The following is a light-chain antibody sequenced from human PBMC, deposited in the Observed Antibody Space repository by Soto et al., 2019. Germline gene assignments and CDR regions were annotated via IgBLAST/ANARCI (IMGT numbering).Light chain of an antibody. CDR2: GAS. CDR3: QQYGSSLENT. Sequence: EIVLTQSPGTLSLSPGERATLSCRASQSVSSSYLAWYQQTPGQAPRLLIYGASTRATDIPARFSGSGSGTEFTLTISSLEPEDFAVYYCQQYGSSLENTFGQGTKVDIK. V-gene: IGKV3-20*01. CDR1: QSVSSSY. J-gene: IGKJ1*01.